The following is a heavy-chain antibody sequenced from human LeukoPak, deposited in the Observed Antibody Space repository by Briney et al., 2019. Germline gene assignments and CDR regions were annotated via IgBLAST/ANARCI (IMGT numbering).Heavy chain of an antibody. CDR3: TKYYDDNGPTGY. CDR1: GFTFSSYS. CDR2: ISSGGGYI. V-gene: IGHV3-21*01. Sequence: GGSLRLSCAASGFTFSSYSMNWVRQAPGKGLEWVSCISSGGGYIYYAESVKGRFTISRDNAKNAMFLQMNSLTAEDTAVYYCTKYYDDNGPTGYWGQGILVTVSS. J-gene: IGHJ4*02. D-gene: IGHD3-16*01.